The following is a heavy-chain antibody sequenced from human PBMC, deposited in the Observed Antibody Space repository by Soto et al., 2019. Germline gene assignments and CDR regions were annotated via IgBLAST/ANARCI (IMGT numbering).Heavy chain of an antibody. CDR1: GFTFRSFA. CDR2: LSGSGGSK. J-gene: IGHJ2*01. D-gene: IGHD1-7*01. Sequence: EVQLLESGGGLMQPGGSLRLSCAASGFTFRSFAMTWVRQAPGRGLEWVASLSGSGGSKHFADAVKGRFTISRDNSATPPLLQMTRPRVQATAIYFCARWGPNSKRSWYSELWCRGTLVAVPS. CDR3: ARWGPNSKRSWYSEL. V-gene: IGHV3-23*01.